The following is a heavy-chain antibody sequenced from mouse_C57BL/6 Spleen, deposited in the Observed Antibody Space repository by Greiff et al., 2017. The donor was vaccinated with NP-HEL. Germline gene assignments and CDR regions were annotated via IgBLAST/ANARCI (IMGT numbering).Heavy chain of an antibody. V-gene: IGHV1-42*01. CDR2: INPSTGGT. D-gene: IGHD2-4*01. CDR1: GYSFTGYY. Sequence: VQLKESGPELVKPGASVKISCKASGYSFTGYYMNWVKQSPEKSLEWIGEINPSTGGTTYNQKFKAKAILTVDKSSITAYMQLKSLTSEDSAVYYCARKYDYDWFAYWGQGTLVTVSA. CDR3: ARKYDYDWFAY. J-gene: IGHJ3*01.